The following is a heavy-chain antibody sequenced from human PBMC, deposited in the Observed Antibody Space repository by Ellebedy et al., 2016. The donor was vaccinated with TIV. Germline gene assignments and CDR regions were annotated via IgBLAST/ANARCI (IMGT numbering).Heavy chain of an antibody. Sequence: SETLSLTCAVSGGSISSSNWWSWVRPPPGKGLEWIGEIYHSGSTNYNPSLKSRVTISVDKSKNQFSLKLSSVTAADTAVYYCARVITMVRGVFDYWGQGTLVTVSS. CDR2: IYHSGST. V-gene: IGHV4-4*02. J-gene: IGHJ4*02. CDR1: GGSISSSNW. CDR3: ARVITMVRGVFDY. D-gene: IGHD3-10*01.